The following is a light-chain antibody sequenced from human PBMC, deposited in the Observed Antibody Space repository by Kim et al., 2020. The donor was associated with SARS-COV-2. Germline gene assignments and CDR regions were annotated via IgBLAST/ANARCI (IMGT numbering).Light chain of an antibody. CDR2: DAS. V-gene: IGKV1-33*01. Sequence: DIQMTQSPSSLSASVGDRVTITCQASQDISNYLNWYQQKPGKAPKLLIYDASNLETGVPSRFSGSGSGTDFTFTISSLQPEDIATDYCQQYDNPYTFGQGTKLEI. CDR3: QQYDNPYT. CDR1: QDISNY. J-gene: IGKJ2*01.